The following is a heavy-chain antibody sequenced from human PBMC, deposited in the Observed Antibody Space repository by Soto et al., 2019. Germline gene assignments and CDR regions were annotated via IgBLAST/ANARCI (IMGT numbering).Heavy chain of an antibody. V-gene: IGHV2-26*01. Sequence: QVTLKESGPVLVKPTETLTLTCTVSGFSLSNSKMGVSWISQPPGKALEWLAQISSNAEKTYRTSLKSRLTIYKDTSKSQVVLTMANMDPVDTGTYFCVRATGYCSGGSCYPKWFDPWGQGILVTVSS. CDR2: ISSNAEK. CDR1: GFSLSNSKMG. CDR3: VRATGYCSGGSCYPKWFDP. J-gene: IGHJ5*02. D-gene: IGHD2-15*01.